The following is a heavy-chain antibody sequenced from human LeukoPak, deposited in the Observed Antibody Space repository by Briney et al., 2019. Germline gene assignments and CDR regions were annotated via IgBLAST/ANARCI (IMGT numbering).Heavy chain of an antibody. CDR2: IYSGGET. Sequence: GGSLRLSCAASGFTVSSRYMSWVRQAPGKGLEWVSVIYSGGETYYVDSVKGRFTISRDNAKNSLYLQMNSLRAEDTAVYYCAREEWELLRASIYYYYYMDVWGKGTTVTISS. J-gene: IGHJ6*03. D-gene: IGHD1-26*01. V-gene: IGHV3-53*01. CDR1: GFTVSSRY. CDR3: AREEWELLRASIYYYYYMDV.